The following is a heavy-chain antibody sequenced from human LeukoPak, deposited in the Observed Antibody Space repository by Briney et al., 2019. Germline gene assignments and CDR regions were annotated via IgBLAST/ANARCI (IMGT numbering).Heavy chain of an antibody. CDR1: GYTFTSYW. CDR3: ARRLMYYYDTSGYDVAFDI. J-gene: IGHJ3*02. V-gene: IGHV5-51*01. D-gene: IGHD3-22*01. Sequence: GESLKISCKGFGYTFTSYWIGWVRQIPGKGLEWMGIIYPDDSDITYSPSFQGQGTISADKSISTAYLQWNSLKASDTAMYYCARRLMYYYDTSGYDVAFDIWGQGTMVTVSS. CDR2: IYPDDSDI.